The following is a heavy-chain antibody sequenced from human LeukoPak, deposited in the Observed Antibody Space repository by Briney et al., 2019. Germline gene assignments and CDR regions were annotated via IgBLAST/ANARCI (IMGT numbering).Heavy chain of an antibody. CDR3: ARGSGFWSGYSGNWFDP. Sequence: SETLSLTCTVSGGSISSYYWSWIRQPPGKGLEWIGEINHSGSTNYNPSLKSRVTISVDTSKNQFSLKLSSVTAADTAVYYCARGSGFWSGYSGNWFDPWGQGTLVTVSS. CDR2: INHSGST. J-gene: IGHJ5*02. CDR1: GGSISSYY. V-gene: IGHV4-34*01. D-gene: IGHD3-3*01.